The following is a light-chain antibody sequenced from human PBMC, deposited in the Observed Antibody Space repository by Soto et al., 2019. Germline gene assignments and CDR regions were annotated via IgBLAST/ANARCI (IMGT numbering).Light chain of an antibody. Sequence: DIQMTQSPSTLSASVGDRVTITCRASQNIKTYLNLYQQKPGKAPNLLIYAASSLHSGVPSRFSGSGSGTDFTLTISSLQPEDFATYYCQQSFSSPPWTFGQGTKVDIK. CDR2: AAS. CDR1: QNIKTY. CDR3: QQSFSSPPWT. V-gene: IGKV1-39*01. J-gene: IGKJ1*01.